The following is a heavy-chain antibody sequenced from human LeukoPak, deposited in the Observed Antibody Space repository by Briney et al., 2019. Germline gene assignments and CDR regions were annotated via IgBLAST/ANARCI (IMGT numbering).Heavy chain of an antibody. CDR1: GVTFTIYP. CDR3: GKGVPTLPFDY. D-gene: IGHD2-15*01. CDR2: ISSDVGST. J-gene: IGHJ4*02. Sequence: RGSLRLSSSASGVTFTIYPTHSVCQAPRKRLEYVSAISSDVGSTYCADSLNDRFAISRDNSNKTLFRQMSSLRAEFMAVCYRGKGVPTLPFDYWGERTLVSVS. V-gene: IGHV3-64D*09.